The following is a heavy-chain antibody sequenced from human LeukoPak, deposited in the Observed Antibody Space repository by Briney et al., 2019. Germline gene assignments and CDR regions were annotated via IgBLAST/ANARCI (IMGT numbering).Heavy chain of an antibody. Sequence: PSETLSLTCTVSGGSISSGDYYWGWIRQPPGKGLEWIGSIYYSGSTYYNPSLKSRVTISVDTSMNQFSLKLSSVSAADTAVYYCARWVATPRGYFDYWGQGALVTVSS. J-gene: IGHJ4*02. V-gene: IGHV4-39*01. CDR1: GGSISSGDYY. CDR2: IYYSGST. D-gene: IGHD5-12*01. CDR3: ARWVATPRGYFDY.